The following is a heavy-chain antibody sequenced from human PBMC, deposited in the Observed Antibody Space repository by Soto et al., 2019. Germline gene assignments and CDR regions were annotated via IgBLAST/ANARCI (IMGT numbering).Heavy chain of an antibody. CDR3: ARSIAVAVVGWFDP. Sequence: QLQLQESGPGLVKPSETLSLTCTVSGGSISSSSYYWGWIRQPPGKGLEWIGSIYYSGSTYYNPSLKSRVTISVDTSKNQFSLKLSSVTAADTAVYYCARSIAVAVVGWFDPWGQGTLVTVSS. V-gene: IGHV4-39*01. J-gene: IGHJ5*02. D-gene: IGHD6-19*01. CDR1: GGSISSSSYY. CDR2: IYYSGST.